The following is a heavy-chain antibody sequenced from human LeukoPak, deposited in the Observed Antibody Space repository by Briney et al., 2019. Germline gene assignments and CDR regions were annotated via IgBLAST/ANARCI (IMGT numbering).Heavy chain of an antibody. CDR1: GFTFSSYS. CDR3: ARVGDYFDY. J-gene: IGHJ4*02. V-gene: IGHV3-74*01. CDR2: INRDGSTT. Sequence: PGGSLRLSCAASGFTFSSYSMNWVRQAPGKGLVWVSRINRDGSTTSYADSVKGRFTISRDNAKNTLYLQMNSLRAEDTAVYYCARVGDYFDYWGQGTLVTVSS. D-gene: IGHD3-10*01.